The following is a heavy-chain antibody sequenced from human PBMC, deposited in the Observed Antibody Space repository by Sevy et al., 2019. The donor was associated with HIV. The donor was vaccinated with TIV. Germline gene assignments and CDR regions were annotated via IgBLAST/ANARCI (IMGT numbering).Heavy chain of an antibody. D-gene: IGHD3-22*01. CDR2: IYYRGST. CDR1: GGSLSSYY. V-gene: IGHV4-59*01. J-gene: IGHJ4*02. Sequence: SETLSLTCTVSGGSLSSYYWSWIRQPPGKGLEWIGYIYYRGSTNYNPSLKSRVTIPVDTSKNQFSLKLSSVTAADTAVYYWARAPGYYASRGYHHGHFDYWGQGTLVTVSS. CDR3: ARAPGYYASRGYHHGHFDY.